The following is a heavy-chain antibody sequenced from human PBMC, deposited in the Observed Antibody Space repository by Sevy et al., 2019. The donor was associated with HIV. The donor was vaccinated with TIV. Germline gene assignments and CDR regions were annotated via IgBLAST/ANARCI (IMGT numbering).Heavy chain of an antibody. D-gene: IGHD3-10*01. CDR2: IYYSGST. V-gene: IGHV4-59*01. Sequence: SETLSLTCTVSGGTISSYYWSWIRQPPGKGLEWIGYIYYSGSTNYNPSLKSRVTISVDTSKNQFSLKLSSVTAADTAVYYCARVKGYGEGAFDIWGQGTMVTVSS. CDR3: ARVKGYGEGAFDI. CDR1: GGTISSYY. J-gene: IGHJ3*02.